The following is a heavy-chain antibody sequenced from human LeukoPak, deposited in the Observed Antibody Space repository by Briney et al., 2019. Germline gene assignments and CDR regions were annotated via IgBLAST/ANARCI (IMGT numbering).Heavy chain of an antibody. D-gene: IGHD1-26*01. J-gene: IGHJ4*02. CDR3: ACLSGSSFDY. Sequence: SETLSLTCTVSGGSISNINYYWGWIRQPPGKGLEWIGSIYYSGSTYYNPSLKSRFTISVDTSKNQFSLKLSSVTAADTAVYYCACLSGSSFDYWGQGTLVTVSS. CDR2: IYYSGST. CDR1: GGSISNINYY. V-gene: IGHV4-39*07.